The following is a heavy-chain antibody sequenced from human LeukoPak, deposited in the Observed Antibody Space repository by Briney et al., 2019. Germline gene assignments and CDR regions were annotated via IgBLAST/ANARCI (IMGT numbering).Heavy chain of an antibody. CDR2: IKPDGSDK. Sequence: PGGSLRLSCVGSGFSFRSHWVNWVRQSPGKGLGWVANIKPDGSDKYYVDPARGRFTVSRDNAKNSAFLQMNSLRAEDTAIYYCATISAQTFDIWGQGTLVSVSS. V-gene: IGHV3-7*01. CDR1: GFSFRSHW. CDR3: ATISAQTFDI. J-gene: IGHJ3*02. D-gene: IGHD5-24*01.